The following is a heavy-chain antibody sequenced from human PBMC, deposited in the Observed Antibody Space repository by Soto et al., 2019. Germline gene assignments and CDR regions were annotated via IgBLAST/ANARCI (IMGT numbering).Heavy chain of an antibody. CDR2: ISGSGGGT. J-gene: IGHJ4*02. CDR3: ARHAAAAAPDY. D-gene: IGHD6-13*01. CDR1: GFTFSSYA. V-gene: IGHV3-23*01. Sequence: EVQLLESGGGLVQPGGSLRLSCAASGFTFSSYAMSWVRQAPGKGLEWVSLISGSGGGTYYADSVKGRFTISRDNSKNTLYWQMNSLRAEDTGVFYCARHAAAAAPDYWCQGTLVTVSS.